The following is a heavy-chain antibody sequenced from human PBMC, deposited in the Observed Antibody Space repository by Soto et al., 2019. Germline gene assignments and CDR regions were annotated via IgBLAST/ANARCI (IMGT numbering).Heavy chain of an antibody. CDR1: GGSFSGYY. CDR2: INHSGST. D-gene: IGHD3-9*01. CDR3: ARSLRYFDWPILDY. J-gene: IGHJ4*02. V-gene: IGHV4-34*01. Sequence: SETLSLTCAVYGGSFSGYYWSWIRQPPGKGLEWIGEINHSGSTNYNPSLKSRVTISVDTSKNQFSLKLSSVTAADTAVYYCARSLRYFDWPILDYWGQGTLVTVSS.